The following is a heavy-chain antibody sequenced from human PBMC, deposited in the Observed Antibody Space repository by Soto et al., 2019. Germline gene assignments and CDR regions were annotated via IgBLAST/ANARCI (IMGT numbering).Heavy chain of an antibody. Sequence: ASVKVSCKASGYTFTSYSMHWVRQAPGQRLEWMGWINAGNGNTKYSQKFQGRVTITRDTSASTAYMELSSLRSEDTAVYYCARAPTPLRYFDWLSAFDYWGQGTLVTVSS. J-gene: IGHJ4*02. D-gene: IGHD3-9*01. CDR2: INAGNGNT. CDR1: GYTFTSYS. CDR3: ARAPTPLRYFDWLSAFDY. V-gene: IGHV1-3*01.